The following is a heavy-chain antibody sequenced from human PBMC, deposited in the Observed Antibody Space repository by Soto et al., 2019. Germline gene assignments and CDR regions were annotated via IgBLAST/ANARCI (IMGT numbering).Heavy chain of an antibody. J-gene: IGHJ6*02. CDR3: ARDLDCSNGACYRANSYSYGMDV. Sequence: GASVKVSCKASGGTFSTYAISWVRQAPGQGLEWMGGIIPIFGTTNYAQKFQGRVTITADESTSTAYMELSSLRSEDTAMYYCARDLDCSNGACYRANSYSYGMDVWGQGTTVTVSS. CDR2: IIPIFGTT. D-gene: IGHD2-8*01. V-gene: IGHV1-69*13. CDR1: GGTFSTYA.